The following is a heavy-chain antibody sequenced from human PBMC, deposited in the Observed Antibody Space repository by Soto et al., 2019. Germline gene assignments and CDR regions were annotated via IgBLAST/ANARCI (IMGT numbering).Heavy chain of an antibody. J-gene: IGHJ4*02. CDR3: ARDNGSSETQFDY. D-gene: IGHD6-13*01. Sequence: PGGSLRLSCAASGFTVSSNYMTWVRQAPGKGLEWVSVIYSGGTTYYADSVKGRFIISRDNSKNTMYLQMNSLRAEDTAVYYCARDNGSSETQFDYWGQGTLVTVSS. V-gene: IGHV3-66*01. CDR2: IYSGGTT. CDR1: GFTVSSNY.